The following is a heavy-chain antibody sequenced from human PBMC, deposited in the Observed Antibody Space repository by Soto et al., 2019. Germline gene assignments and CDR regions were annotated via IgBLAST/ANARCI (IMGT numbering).Heavy chain of an antibody. Sequence: SETLSLTCAVSGGSISSGGYSWSWIRQPPGKGLEWIGYIYHSGSTYYNPSLKSRVTISVDRSKNQFSLKLSSVTAADTAVYYCARAEGYNWNYSPYGMDVWGQGTTVTVS. J-gene: IGHJ6*02. V-gene: IGHV4-30-2*01. CDR2: IYHSGST. CDR3: ARAEGYNWNYSPYGMDV. CDR1: GGSISSGGYS. D-gene: IGHD1-7*01.